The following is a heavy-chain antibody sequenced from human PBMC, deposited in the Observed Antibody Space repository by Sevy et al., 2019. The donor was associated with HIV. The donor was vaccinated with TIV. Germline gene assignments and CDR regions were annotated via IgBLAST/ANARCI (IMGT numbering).Heavy chain of an antibody. CDR1: GFTFSSYE. CDR3: ARDLAPAATTVPHFDY. V-gene: IGHV3-48*03. D-gene: IGHD4-17*01. J-gene: IGHJ4*02. Sequence: GGSLRLSCTASGFTFSSYEMNWVRQAPGKGLEWVSYISNSGSTIHYSDSVKGRFTISRDNAKNSLYLQMNSLRAEDTAVYYCARDLAPAATTVPHFDYWGRGTLVTVSS. CDR2: ISNSGSTI.